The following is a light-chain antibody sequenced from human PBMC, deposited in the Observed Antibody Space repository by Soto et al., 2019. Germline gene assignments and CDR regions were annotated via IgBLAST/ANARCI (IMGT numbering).Light chain of an antibody. Sequence: EIVMTQSPATLSVSPGERATLSCRASQGIGVTLAWYQQRPGQTPRLLIYNAVTRATGVPARFSGSGSGTDFTLTINSLQSEDFAVYYCQRYNDWPLTFGGGTKVDIK. CDR2: NAV. V-gene: IGKV3-15*01. CDR3: QRYNDWPLT. J-gene: IGKJ4*01. CDR1: QGIGVT.